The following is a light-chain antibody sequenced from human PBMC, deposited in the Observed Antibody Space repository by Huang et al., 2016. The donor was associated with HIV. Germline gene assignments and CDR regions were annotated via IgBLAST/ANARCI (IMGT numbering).Light chain of an antibody. CDR2: KVS. CDR3: MQGTHWPRT. V-gene: IGKV2-30*02. CDR1: QSLVHSDGRNY. J-gene: IGKJ1*01. Sequence: DVVMTQSPLSLPVTLGQPASISCRSTQSLVHSDGRNYLIWFQQRPGQSPRRLIYKVSNRDSGVPDRFGGSGSGTDFTLKISRVESDDVGVYYCMQGTHWPRTFGQGTKVEIK.